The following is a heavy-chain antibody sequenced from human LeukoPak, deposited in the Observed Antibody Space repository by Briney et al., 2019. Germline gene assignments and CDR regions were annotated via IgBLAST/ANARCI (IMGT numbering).Heavy chain of an antibody. D-gene: IGHD1-26*01. J-gene: IGHJ4*02. CDR3: ARHETGGTYPLKY. V-gene: IGHV4-59*08. CDR2: IYYSGST. CDR1: GGSISSYY. Sequence: SETLSLTCTVSGGSISSYYWSWIRQPPGKALESIGYIYYSGSTSYNPSLKSRVTMSVDTSENQFSLKLSSVTAADTAVYYCARHETGGTYPLKYWGQGILVTVSS.